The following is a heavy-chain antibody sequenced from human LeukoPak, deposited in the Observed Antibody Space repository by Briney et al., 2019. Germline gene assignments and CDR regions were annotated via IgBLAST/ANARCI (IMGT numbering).Heavy chain of an antibody. CDR2: INPSGSST. J-gene: IGHJ5*02. Sequence: GASVKVSCKASGYTFTSYYMHWVRQAPGQGLEWMGIINPSGSSTSYAQKFQGRVTMTRDMSTSTVYMELSSLRSEDTAVYYCARQSHPRYCSGGSCYLLGWFDPWGQGTLVTVSS. CDR3: ARQSHPRYCSGGSCYLLGWFDP. CDR1: GYTFTSYY. D-gene: IGHD2-15*01. V-gene: IGHV1-46*01.